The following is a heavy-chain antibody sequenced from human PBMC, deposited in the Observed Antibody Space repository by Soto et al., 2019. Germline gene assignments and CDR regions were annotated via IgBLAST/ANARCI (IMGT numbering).Heavy chain of an antibody. CDR3: ARDRDDYGSGNYYNRIDF. D-gene: IGHD3-10*01. Sequence: QVQLVQSGAEVKKPGSSVKVSCKASGGIFSIYAISWLRQAPGQWLEWMGGIIPIFGTPNYAQRFQGRVTITADDSTSTAYMELSRLRSEDTAVYYCARDRDDYGSGNYYNRIDFWGQGTQVTVSS. CDR1: GGIFSIYA. CDR2: IIPIFGTP. V-gene: IGHV1-69*01. J-gene: IGHJ4*02.